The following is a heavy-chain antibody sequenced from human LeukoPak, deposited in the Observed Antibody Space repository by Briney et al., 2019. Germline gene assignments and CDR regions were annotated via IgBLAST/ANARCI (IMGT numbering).Heavy chain of an antibody. J-gene: IGHJ4*02. CDR3: VRGKSVGGYQPYY. CDR2: ISSSGSTI. D-gene: IGHD5-12*01. Sequence: PGGSLRLSCAAFGFTFSSYEMNWVRQAPGKGLEWVSYISSSGSTIYYADSVKGRFTISRDNAKNSMYLQMNSLRAEDTAVYYCVRGKSVGGYQPYYWGQGTLVTVSS. CDR1: GFTFSSYE. V-gene: IGHV3-48*03.